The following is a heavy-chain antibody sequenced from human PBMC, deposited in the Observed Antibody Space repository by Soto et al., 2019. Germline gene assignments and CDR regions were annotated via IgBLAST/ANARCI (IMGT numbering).Heavy chain of an antibody. J-gene: IGHJ4*02. CDR1: GGSITSYY. CDR3: ARRYSDYGDY. CDR2: IYFSGSA. Sequence: PSETLSLTCTVSGGSITSYYWSWIRQPPGKGLEWIGYIYFSGSANYNPSLKSRVTISVDTSKNQFSLKLSSVTAADTAVYYCARRYSDYGDYWGQGTLVTVSS. V-gene: IGHV4-59*08. D-gene: IGHD5-12*01.